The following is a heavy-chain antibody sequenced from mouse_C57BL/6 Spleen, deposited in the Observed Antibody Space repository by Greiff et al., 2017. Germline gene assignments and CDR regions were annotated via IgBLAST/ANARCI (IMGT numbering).Heavy chain of an antibody. Sequence: QVQLQQSGAELVQPGASVKLSCTASGYTFTSYWMHWVKQRPGRGLEWIGRIDPNSGGTKYNEKFKSKATLTVDKPSSTAYMQLSSLTTEDSAVYYCARGSNYAMDYWGQGTSVTVSS. CDR2: IDPNSGGT. CDR3: ARGSNYAMDY. J-gene: IGHJ4*01. V-gene: IGHV1-72*01. CDR1: GYTFTSYW.